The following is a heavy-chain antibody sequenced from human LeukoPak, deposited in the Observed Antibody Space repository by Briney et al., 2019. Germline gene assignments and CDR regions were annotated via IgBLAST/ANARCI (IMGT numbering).Heavy chain of an antibody. CDR2: LSSAGVPA. D-gene: IGHD3-3*01. CDR1: GFTFSRHG. Sequence: PGGSLRLSCAASGFTFSRHGMSWVRQAPGKGLEWVASLSSAGVPAYYAASVQGRFTIPRDNSNNTLSLHMSSLRPEDTAVYYCAKSIDWEWRTPLDYWGQGTLAPVS. CDR3: AKSIDWEWRTPLDY. J-gene: IGHJ4*02. V-gene: IGHV3-23*01.